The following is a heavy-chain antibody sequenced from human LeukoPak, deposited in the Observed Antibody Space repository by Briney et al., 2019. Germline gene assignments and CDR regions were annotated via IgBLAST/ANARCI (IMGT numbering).Heavy chain of an antibody. Sequence: SQTLSLTCTVSGGSISSGDYYWSWIRQPPGKGLEWIGYIYYSGSTYYNPSLKRRLTISVDTSKNQFSLKLSSVTAADTAVYYCARHPHYDFWSGSSDYWGQGTLVTVSS. CDR2: IYYSGST. D-gene: IGHD3-3*01. CDR1: GGSISSGDYY. J-gene: IGHJ4*02. CDR3: ARHPHYDFWSGSSDY. V-gene: IGHV4-30-4*08.